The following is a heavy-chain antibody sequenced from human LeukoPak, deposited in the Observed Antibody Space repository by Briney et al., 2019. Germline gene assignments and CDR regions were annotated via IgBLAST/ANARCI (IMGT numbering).Heavy chain of an antibody. D-gene: IGHD5-24*01. Sequence: SETLSLTCTVSGGSISSSSYYWGWIRQPPGKGLEWIGSIYYSGSTYYNPSLKSRVTISVDTSKNQFSLKLSSVTAADTAVYYCARPPEMATMADAFDIWGQGTMVTVSS. CDR2: IYYSGST. CDR1: GGSISSSSYY. J-gene: IGHJ3*02. CDR3: ARPPEMATMADAFDI. V-gene: IGHV4-39*01.